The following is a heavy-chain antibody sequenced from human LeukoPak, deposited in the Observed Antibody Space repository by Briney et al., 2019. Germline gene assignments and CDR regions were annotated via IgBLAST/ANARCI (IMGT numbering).Heavy chain of an antibody. Sequence: SVKVSCKASGGTFSSYAISWVRQAPGQGLEWMGGIIPIFGTANYAQKFQGRVTITADESTSTAYMELSSLRSEDKAVYYCARSPPDFWSGYADYWGQGTLVTDSS. D-gene: IGHD3-3*01. J-gene: IGHJ4*02. CDR2: IIPIFGTA. CDR3: ARSPPDFWSGYADY. CDR1: GGTFSSYA. V-gene: IGHV1-69*13.